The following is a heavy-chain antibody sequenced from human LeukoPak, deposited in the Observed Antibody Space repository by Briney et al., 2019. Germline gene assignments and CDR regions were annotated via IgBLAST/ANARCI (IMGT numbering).Heavy chain of an antibody. D-gene: IGHD3-10*01. Sequence: PSETLSPTCTVSGGSISSYYWSWIRQPPGKGLEWIGYIYYSGSTNYNPSLKSRVTISVDTSKNQFSLKLSSVTAADTAVYYCARAYALLWFGELWPWGQGTLVTVSS. J-gene: IGHJ5*02. CDR2: IYYSGST. CDR1: GGSISSYY. CDR3: ARAYALLWFGELWP. V-gene: IGHV4-59*01.